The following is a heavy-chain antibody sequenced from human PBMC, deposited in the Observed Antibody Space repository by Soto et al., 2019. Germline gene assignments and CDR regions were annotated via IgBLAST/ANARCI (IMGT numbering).Heavy chain of an antibody. V-gene: IGHV1-18*01. D-gene: IGHD2-21*02. CDR1: GYTFTSYG. CDR3: ARGFLDCGGDCPGLYYYYGTDV. CDR2: ISAYNGNT. Sequence: QVQLVQSGAEVKKPGASVKVSCKASGYTFTSYGISWVRQAPGQGLEWMGWISAYNGNTNYAQKLQGRVTMTTDKSTSTAYMELRSLRSDDTAVYYCARGFLDCGGDCPGLYYYYGTDVWGQGTTVTVSS. J-gene: IGHJ6*02.